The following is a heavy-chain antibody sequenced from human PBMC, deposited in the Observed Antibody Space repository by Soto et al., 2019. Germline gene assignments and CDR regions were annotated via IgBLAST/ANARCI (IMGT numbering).Heavy chain of an antibody. J-gene: IGHJ5*02. Sequence: SETLSLTCTVSGGSISSGGYYWSWIRQHPGKGLEWIGYIYYSGSTYYNPSLKSRVTISVDTSKNQFSLKLSSVTAADTAVYYCARADYYDSSGYGAWGQGTLVTVSS. CDR2: IYYSGST. CDR3: ARADYYDSSGYGA. V-gene: IGHV4-31*03. D-gene: IGHD3-22*01. CDR1: GGSISSGGYY.